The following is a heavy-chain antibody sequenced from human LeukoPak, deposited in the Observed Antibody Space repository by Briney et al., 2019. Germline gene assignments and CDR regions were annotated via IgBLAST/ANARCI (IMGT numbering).Heavy chain of an antibody. J-gene: IGHJ2*01. CDR1: GYSISSALY. CDR3: ARDSRHPFDYDSSGYYPTYWYFDL. Sequence: SETLSLTCSVSGYSISSALYWGWIRQPPGKGLEWIGSLYHSGSTYYNSSLKSRITMSLDTSKNRFSLKMSSVTAADTAVYYCARDSRHPFDYDSSGYYPTYWYFDLWGRGTLVTVSS. V-gene: IGHV4-38-2*02. D-gene: IGHD3-22*01. CDR2: LYHSGST.